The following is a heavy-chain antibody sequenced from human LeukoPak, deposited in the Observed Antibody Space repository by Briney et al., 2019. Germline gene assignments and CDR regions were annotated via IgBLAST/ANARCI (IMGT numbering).Heavy chain of an antibody. J-gene: IGHJ4*02. D-gene: IGHD3-9*01. CDR3: ARDYDILTGYEYLDY. CDR2: ISAYNGNT. V-gene: IGHV1-18*01. CDR1: GGTFSSYA. Sequence: ASVKVSCKASGGTFSSYAISWVRQAPGQGLEWMGWISAYNGNTNYAQKLQGRVTMTTDTSTSTAYMELRSLRSDDTAVYYCARDYDILTGYEYLDYWGQGTLVTVSS.